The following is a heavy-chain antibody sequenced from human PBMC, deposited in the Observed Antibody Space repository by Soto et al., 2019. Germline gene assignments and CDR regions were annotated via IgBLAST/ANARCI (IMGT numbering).Heavy chain of an antibody. CDR2: ISSRSSYL. Sequence: GGSLRLSCAASGLTFSSYSINWVRQAPGKGLEWVSSISSRSSYLYYADSVKGRFTISRDNAKNTRYLQMNSLRAEDPAVYYCARGGVTTLNFDYWGQGTLVTVSS. D-gene: IGHD4-17*01. CDR3: ARGGVTTLNFDY. J-gene: IGHJ4*02. CDR1: GLTFSSYS. V-gene: IGHV3-21*01.